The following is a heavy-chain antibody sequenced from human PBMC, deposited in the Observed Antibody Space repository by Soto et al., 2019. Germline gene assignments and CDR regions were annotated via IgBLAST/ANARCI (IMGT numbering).Heavy chain of an antibody. CDR2: IIPILGTG. J-gene: IGHJ4*02. D-gene: IGHD6-19*01. CDR1: GGTFSSHT. Sequence: QVQLVQSGAAVKKPGSSVKVSCKASGGTFSSHTISWVRQAPGQGLEWMGGIIPILGTGKSAQKCQGRVTITADDSTNPVYLEVSSLTSEDTAVYYCARCDDSGWYTALEYWGQGTLVTVSS. V-gene: IGHV1-69*16. CDR3: ARCDDSGWYTALEY.